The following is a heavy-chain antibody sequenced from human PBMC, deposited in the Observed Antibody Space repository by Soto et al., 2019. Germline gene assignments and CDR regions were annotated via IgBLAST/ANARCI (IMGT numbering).Heavy chain of an antibody. V-gene: IGHV5-51*01. CDR3: ARRARALIVRAEDAIDT. CDR1: GYSFTSYW. Sequence: PGESLKISCKGSGYSFTSYWIGWVRQMPGKGLEWMGIIYPGDSDTRYSPSFQGQVTISADKSISTAYLQWSSLKASDTAMYYCARRARALIVRAEDAIDTWGQETMVTISS. D-gene: IGHD1-26*01. J-gene: IGHJ3*02. CDR2: IYPGDSDT.